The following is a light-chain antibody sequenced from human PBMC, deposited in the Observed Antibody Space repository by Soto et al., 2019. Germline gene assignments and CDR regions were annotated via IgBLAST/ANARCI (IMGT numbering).Light chain of an antibody. CDR3: QSYDTSRSGFVV. Sequence: QSVLTPPPSVSGAPGPRVTISCTGSNSNIGAGYDVHWYQQLPGTAPKLLIYGNSNRPSGVPDRFSGSKSGTSASLAITGLQAEDEADYYCQSYDTSRSGFVVFGGGTKLTVL. CDR2: GNS. CDR1: NSNIGAGYD. J-gene: IGLJ2*01. V-gene: IGLV1-40*01.